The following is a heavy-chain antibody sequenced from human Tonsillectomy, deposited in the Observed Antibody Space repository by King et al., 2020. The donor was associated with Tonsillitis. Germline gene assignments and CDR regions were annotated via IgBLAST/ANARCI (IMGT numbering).Heavy chain of an antibody. J-gene: IGHJ4*02. CDR1: RFTFSGSA. V-gene: IGHV3-73*02. CDR3: TRLAAPEYGDYGDY. Sequence: VQLQESGGGLVQPGGSLKLSCAASRFTFSGSAMHWVRQASGKGLEWVGRIRSKANSFATAYAASVKGRFTISRDDSKNTVYLQMNSLKTEDTAVYYCTRLAAPEYGDYGDYWGQGTLVTVSS. CDR2: IRSKANSFAT. D-gene: IGHD4-17*01.